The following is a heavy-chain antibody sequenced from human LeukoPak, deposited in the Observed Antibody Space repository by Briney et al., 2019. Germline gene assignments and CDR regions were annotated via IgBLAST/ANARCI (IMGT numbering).Heavy chain of an antibody. D-gene: IGHD1-26*01. CDR2: INQNGNET. CDR1: GFTFSSYW. CDR3: ARDLVGATD. J-gene: IGHJ4*02. Sequence: GGSLRLSCTASGFTFSSYWMSWVRQAPGKGLEWVANINQNGNETNSVDSVKGRFTISRDNSKNSLFLQMNSLRAEDTAVYYCARDLVGATDWGQGTLVTVSS. V-gene: IGHV3-7*01.